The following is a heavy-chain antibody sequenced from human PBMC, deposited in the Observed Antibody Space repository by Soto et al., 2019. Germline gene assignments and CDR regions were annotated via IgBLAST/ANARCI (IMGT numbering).Heavy chain of an antibody. V-gene: IGHV1-69*13. CDR2: IIPIFGTA. J-gene: IGHJ4*02. CDR1: GGTFSSYA. Sequence: SVKVSCKASGGTFSSYAISWVRQAPGQGLEWMGGIIPIFGTANYAQKFQGRVTITADESTSTAYMELSSLRSEDTAVYYCARGPPSSITMIVVVMYFDYWGQGTLVTVSS. D-gene: IGHD3-22*01. CDR3: ARGPPSSITMIVVVMYFDY.